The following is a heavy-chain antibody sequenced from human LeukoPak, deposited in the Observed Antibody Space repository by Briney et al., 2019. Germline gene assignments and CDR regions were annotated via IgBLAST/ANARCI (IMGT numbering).Heavy chain of an antibody. D-gene: IGHD3-16*01. CDR1: GFTFSSYW. V-gene: IGHV3-23*01. Sequence: GGSLRLSCAASGFTFSSYWMSWVRQAPGKGLEWVSSISGSGDGTYYADSVKGRFTISRDNSKNTLYLQMNSLRAEDTAVYYCARDGGRETRGRGLQLLWDYWGQGTLVTVSS. CDR2: ISGSGDGT. J-gene: IGHJ4*02. CDR3: ARDGGRETRGRGLQLLWDY.